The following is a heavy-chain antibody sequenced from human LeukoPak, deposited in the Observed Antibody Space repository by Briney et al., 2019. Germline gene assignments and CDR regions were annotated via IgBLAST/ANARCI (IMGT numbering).Heavy chain of an antibody. CDR2: ISADGSST. D-gene: IGHD3-3*01. CDR3: EGDTNYCMDV. Sequence: PGGSLRLSCAASGFTFSRYWMHWVRHAPGMGLEWVSRISADGSSTTYADSVKGRFTISRDNAKNTLYLQMNSLRAEDTAVYYCEGDTNYCMDVWGKGTTVTVSS. CDR1: GFTFSRYW. J-gene: IGHJ6*03. V-gene: IGHV3-74*01.